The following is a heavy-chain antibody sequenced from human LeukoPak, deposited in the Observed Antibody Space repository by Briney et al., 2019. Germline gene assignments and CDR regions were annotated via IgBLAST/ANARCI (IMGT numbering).Heavy chain of an antibody. CDR1: GGSFSTYY. J-gene: IGHJ4*02. D-gene: IGHD4-17*01. CDR3: ARIDGDLLDS. V-gene: IGHV4-59*08. Sequence: PSETLPLTCSVSGGSFSTYYWTWIRQPPGKGLEYIGYVYYTGSTNYNPSLQSRVATSIDTSKNQFSLKLRSVTAADTAVYFCARIDGDLLDSWGQGTLVAVSS. CDR2: VYYTGST.